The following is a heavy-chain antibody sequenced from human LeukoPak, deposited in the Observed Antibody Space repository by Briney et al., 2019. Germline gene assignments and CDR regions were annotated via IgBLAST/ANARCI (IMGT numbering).Heavy chain of an antibody. CDR2: ISGSGDNT. V-gene: IGHV3-23*01. CDR3: ARDMDPYCSGGSCSNWFDP. CDR1: GFTFSNYA. J-gene: IGHJ5*02. D-gene: IGHD2-15*01. Sequence: GGSLRLSCAASGFTFSNYAMSWVRQAPGKGLEWVSGISGSGDNTYSADSVKGRFTISRDNSKNTLYLEMNSLRAEDTAVYYCARDMDPYCSGGSCSNWFDPWGQGTLVTVSS.